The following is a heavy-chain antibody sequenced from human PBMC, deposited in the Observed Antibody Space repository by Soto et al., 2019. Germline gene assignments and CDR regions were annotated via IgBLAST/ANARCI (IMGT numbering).Heavy chain of an antibody. CDR1: GGSFSGYY. V-gene: IGHV4-34*01. Sequence: PSETLSLTCAVYGGSFSGYYWSWIRQPPGKGLEWIGEINHSGSTNYNPSLKSRVTISVDTSKNQFSLKLSSVTAADTAVYYCARVEATMVRGVIIRSVLRWFDPWGQGTLVTVSS. D-gene: IGHD3-10*01. CDR3: ARVEATMVRGVIIRSVLRWFDP. CDR2: INHSGST. J-gene: IGHJ5*02.